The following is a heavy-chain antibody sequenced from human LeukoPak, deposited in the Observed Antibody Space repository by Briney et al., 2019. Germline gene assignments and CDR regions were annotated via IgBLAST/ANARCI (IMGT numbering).Heavy chain of an antibody. V-gene: IGHV3-23*01. CDR2: IGGSDGTT. J-gene: IGHJ4*02. D-gene: IGHD1-26*01. Sequence: GGSLRLSCAASGFTFSRYAMLWVRQSPGKGLEWVSAIGGSDGTTYYADSVKGRCIISRDNYKNILYLQMNSLRVEDTAIYYCAKVLDSGSFPDYWGQGTLATVSS. CDR1: GFTFSRYA. CDR3: AKVLDSGSFPDY.